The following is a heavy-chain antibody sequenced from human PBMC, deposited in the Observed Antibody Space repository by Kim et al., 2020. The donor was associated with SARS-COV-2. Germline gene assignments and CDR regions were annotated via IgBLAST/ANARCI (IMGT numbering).Heavy chain of an antibody. CDR1: GFTVSSNY. Sequence: GGSLRLSCAASGFTVSSNYMSWVRQAPGKGLEWVSIIYSGHSTYYADSVKGRFTISRDNSKNTLYLQMNSLRAEDTAVYYCARAGVHNAFDIWGQGTMVTVSS. D-gene: IGHD3-10*01. J-gene: IGHJ3*02. CDR3: ARAGVHNAFDI. V-gene: IGHV3-66*01. CDR2: IYSGHST.